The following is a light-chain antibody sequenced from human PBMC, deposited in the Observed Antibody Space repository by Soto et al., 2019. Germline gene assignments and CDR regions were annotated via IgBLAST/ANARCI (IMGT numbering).Light chain of an antibody. V-gene: IGLV1-40*01. CDR2: GNS. CDR3: QSSDSSLNV. J-gene: IGLJ1*01. Sequence: QSVLTQPPSVSGAPGQRVTISCTGSSSNIGAGYDVHWYQQLPGTAPKLLIYGNSNRPSGVPDRFSGSKSGTSASLAITGLQDEDETEYYCQSSDSSLNVFGTGTKLTVL. CDR1: SSNIGAGYD.